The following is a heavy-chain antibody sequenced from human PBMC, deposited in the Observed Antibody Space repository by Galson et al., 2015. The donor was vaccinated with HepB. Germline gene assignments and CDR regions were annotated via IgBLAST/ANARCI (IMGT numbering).Heavy chain of an antibody. V-gene: IGHV3-7*01. D-gene: IGHD5-18*01. CDR1: GFTFSSYW. CDR3: ARHLGDTAMVADHFDY. Sequence: SLRLSCAASGFTFSSYWMSWVRQAPGKGLVWVANIKQDGSEKYYVDSVKGRFTISRDNSKNSLYLQMNSLRAEDTAVYYCARHLGDTAMVADHFDYWGQGTLVTVSS. CDR2: IKQDGSEK. J-gene: IGHJ4*02.